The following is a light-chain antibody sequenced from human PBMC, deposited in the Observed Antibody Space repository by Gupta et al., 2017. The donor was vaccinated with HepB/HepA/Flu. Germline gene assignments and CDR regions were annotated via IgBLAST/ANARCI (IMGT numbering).Light chain of an antibody. V-gene: IGLV2-23*02. CDR3: CSYAGSSTWV. J-gene: IGLJ3*02. CDR2: EVS. CDR1: SSDVGSYNL. Sequence: QSALTPPASVSGSPGKSHTLLCTGTSSDVGSYNLVSWYQQHPGKAPKLMIYEVSKRPSGVSNRFSGSKSGNTASLTISGLQAEDEADYYCCSYAGSSTWVFGGGTKLTVL.